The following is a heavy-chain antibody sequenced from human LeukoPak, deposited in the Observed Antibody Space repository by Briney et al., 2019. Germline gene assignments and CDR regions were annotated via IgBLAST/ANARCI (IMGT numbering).Heavy chain of an antibody. J-gene: IGHJ6*02. V-gene: IGHV4-61*02. CDR3: ARDAGYCSGGSCYSPRYYYYGMDV. D-gene: IGHD2-15*01. CDR2: IYTSGST. Sequence: SETLSLTCTVSGGSISSGSYYWSWIRQPAGKGLEWIGRIYTSGSTNYNPSLKSRVTISVDTSKYQFSLKLSSVTAADTAVYYCARDAGYCSGGSCYSPRYYYYGMDVWGQGTTVTVSS. CDR1: GGSISSGSYY.